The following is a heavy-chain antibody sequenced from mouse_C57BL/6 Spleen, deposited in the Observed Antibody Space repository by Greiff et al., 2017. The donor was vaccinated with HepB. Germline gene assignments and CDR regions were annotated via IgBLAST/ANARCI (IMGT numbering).Heavy chain of an antibody. CDR2: IWGVGST. CDR3: ARTGTWEDYAMDY. J-gene: IGHJ4*01. D-gene: IGHD4-1*01. CDR1: GFSLTSYG. V-gene: IGHV2-6*01. Sequence: VNLVESGPGLVAPSQSLSITCTVSGFSLTSYGVDWVRQSPGKGLEWLGVIWGVGSTNYNSALKSRLSISKDNSKSQVFLKMNSLQTDDTAMYYCARTGTWEDYAMDYWGQGTSVTVSS.